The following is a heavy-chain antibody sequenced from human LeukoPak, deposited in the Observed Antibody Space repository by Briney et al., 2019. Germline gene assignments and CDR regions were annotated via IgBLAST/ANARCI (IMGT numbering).Heavy chain of an antibody. V-gene: IGHV3-53*01. J-gene: IGHJ4*02. Sequence: PGGSLRLSCAASGFSVSSNYVSWVRQAPGKGLEWVSVICSGGTTYYADSIKGRFTISRDNSKNTLYLQMNSLRAEDTAVYYCAGRYDSSGYPLHWGQGTLVTVSS. CDR2: ICSGGTT. CDR3: AGRYDSSGYPLH. D-gene: IGHD3-22*01. CDR1: GFSVSSNY.